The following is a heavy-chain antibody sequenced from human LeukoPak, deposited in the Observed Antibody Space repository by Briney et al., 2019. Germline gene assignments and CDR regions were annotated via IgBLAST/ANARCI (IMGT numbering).Heavy chain of an antibody. V-gene: IGHV4-38-2*02. CDR3: AGVDSYYAFWSGYYAWGAFDI. CDR1: GYSISSGYY. Sequence: NSSETLSLTCTVSGYSISSGYYWGWIRQPPGKGLEWIGSIYHSGSTYYNPSHKSRVTISVDTSKNQFSLKLSSVTAADPAVYYCAGVDSYYAFWSGYYAWGAFDIWGQGTMVTVSS. J-gene: IGHJ3*02. D-gene: IGHD3-3*01. CDR2: IYHSGST.